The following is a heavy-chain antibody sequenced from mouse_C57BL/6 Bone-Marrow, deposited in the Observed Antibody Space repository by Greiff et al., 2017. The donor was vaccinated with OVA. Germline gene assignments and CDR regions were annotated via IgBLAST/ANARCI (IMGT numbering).Heavy chain of an antibody. CDR2: ISSGGSYT. V-gene: IGHV5-6*02. CDR3: ARRLAWFAY. CDR1: GFTFSSYG. J-gene: IGHJ3*01. Sequence: EVKVVESGGDLVKPEGSLKLSCAASGFTFSSYGMSWVRQTPDKRLEWVATISSGGSYTYYPDSVKGRFTISRDNAKNTLYLQMSSLKSEDTAMYYCARRLAWFAYWGQGTLVTVSA.